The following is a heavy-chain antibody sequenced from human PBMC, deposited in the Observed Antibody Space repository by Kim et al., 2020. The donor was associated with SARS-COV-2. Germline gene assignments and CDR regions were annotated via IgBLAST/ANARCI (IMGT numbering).Heavy chain of an antibody. Sequence: SETLSLTCTVSGGSITSISDYWGWVRQSPGKGLECIGNIYFSGTTYYNPSLKIRVTISVDTSKNHFSLKLSSVTAADTAVYYCARLPRAFFAFDPWGQGTLVTVSS. CDR1: GGSITSISDY. CDR3: ARLPRAFFAFDP. J-gene: IGHJ5*02. CDR2: IYFSGTT. V-gene: IGHV4-39*02. D-gene: IGHD3-3*01.